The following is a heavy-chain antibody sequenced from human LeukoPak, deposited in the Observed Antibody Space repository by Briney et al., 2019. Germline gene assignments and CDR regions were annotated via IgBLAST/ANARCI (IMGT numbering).Heavy chain of an antibody. V-gene: IGHV4-61*02. CDR1: GGSISSGSYY. CDR3: ARHGPPRSLRRSFDY. CDR2: VFSNGDT. Sequence: PSETLSLTCTVSGGSISSGSYYWTWIRQPAGKGLEWIGRVFSNGDTYYNSSLKSRVTISVDTSKNQFSLKLSSVTAADTAVYYCARHGPPRSLRRSFDYWGQGTLVTVSS. J-gene: IGHJ4*02. D-gene: IGHD4-17*01.